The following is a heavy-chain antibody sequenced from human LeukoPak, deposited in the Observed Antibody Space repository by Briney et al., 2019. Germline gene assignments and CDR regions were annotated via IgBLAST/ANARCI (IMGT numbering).Heavy chain of an antibody. D-gene: IGHD6-19*01. CDR1: GFTFSSFE. V-gene: IGHV3-48*03. Sequence: PGGSLRLSCAASGFTFSSFEMSWVRQAPGKGLEWVSHISSSGSTIYYADSVKGRFTISRDNAKKSLYLQMSSLRAEDTAVYYCARGEAVAGNDHWGQGALVTVSS. CDR3: ARGEAVAGNDH. J-gene: IGHJ4*02. CDR2: ISSSGSTI.